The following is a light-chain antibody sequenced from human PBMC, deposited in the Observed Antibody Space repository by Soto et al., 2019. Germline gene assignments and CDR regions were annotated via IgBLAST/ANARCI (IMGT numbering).Light chain of an antibody. V-gene: IGLV1-40*01. Sequence: QSVLTQPPSVSGAPGQRVTISCTGSSSNIGAGYDVHWYQQLPGTAPKLLIYGNSNRPSGVPDRFSGSKSCTSASLAITGLQAEYEADYSCQSYDSSLSGWVFGGGTKVTVL. J-gene: IGLJ3*02. CDR2: GNS. CDR1: SSNIGAGYD. CDR3: QSYDSSLSGWV.